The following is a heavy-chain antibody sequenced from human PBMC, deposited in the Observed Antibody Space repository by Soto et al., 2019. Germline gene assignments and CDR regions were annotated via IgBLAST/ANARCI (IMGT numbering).Heavy chain of an antibody. D-gene: IGHD3-22*01. J-gene: IGHJ4*02. CDR1: VDSFSSGYYS. CDR2: IYYTGTT. V-gene: IGHV4-61*01. Sequence: SETLSLTCIVSVDSFSSGYYSWGWIRLPPGKGLEWIGNIYYTGTTEYNPSLKSRVTISLDTPKNQFSLKLSSVTAADTAVYYCGRTNSSGAWAAWYWGQGTRVTVSS. CDR3: GRTNSSGAWAAWY.